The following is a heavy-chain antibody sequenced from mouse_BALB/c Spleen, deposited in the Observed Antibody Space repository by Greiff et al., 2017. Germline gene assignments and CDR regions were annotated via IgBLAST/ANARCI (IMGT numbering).Heavy chain of an antibody. V-gene: IGHV2-4-1*01. D-gene: IGHD2-1*01. J-gene: IGHJ4*01. CDR1: GFSLTSYG. CDR2: LWSGGST. Sequence: QVQLKESGPGLVQPSQSLSLTCTVSGFSLTSYGVHWVRQSPGKGLEWLGVLWSGGSTDYNAAFISRLSISKDNSKSQVFCKMNSLQADDTAVYYCARIHGNYDAMDYWGQGTSVTVSS. CDR3: ARIHGNYDAMDY.